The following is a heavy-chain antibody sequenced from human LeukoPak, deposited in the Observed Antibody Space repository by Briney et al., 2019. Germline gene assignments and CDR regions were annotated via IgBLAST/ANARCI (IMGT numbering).Heavy chain of an antibody. Sequence: SVKVSCKASGGTFSSYTTSWVRHAPGQGLEWMGRIIPILGIANYTQKFQGRVTITADKSTSTAYMELSSLRSEDTAVYCCARGVEAAAGYDYYYGTDVWGQGTTVTVSS. J-gene: IGHJ6*02. CDR3: ARGVEAAAGYDYYYGTDV. CDR2: IIPILGIA. V-gene: IGHV1-69*02. D-gene: IGHD6-13*01. CDR1: GGTFSSYT.